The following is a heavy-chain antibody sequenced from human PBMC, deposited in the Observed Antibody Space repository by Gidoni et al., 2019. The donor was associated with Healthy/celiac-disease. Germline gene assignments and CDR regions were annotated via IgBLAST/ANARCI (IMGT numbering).Heavy chain of an antibody. CDR2: ISSSSSTI. CDR3: ARDSPTYYDFWSGPVDAFDI. Sequence: EVQLVESGGGLVQPGGSLRLSCAASGFTFRSYSMNWVRQAPGKGLEWVSYISSSSSTIYYADSVKGRFTISRDNAKNSLYLQMNSLRDEDTAVYYCARDSPTYYDFWSGPVDAFDIWGQGTMVTVSS. J-gene: IGHJ3*02. V-gene: IGHV3-48*02. CDR1: GFTFRSYS. D-gene: IGHD3-3*01.